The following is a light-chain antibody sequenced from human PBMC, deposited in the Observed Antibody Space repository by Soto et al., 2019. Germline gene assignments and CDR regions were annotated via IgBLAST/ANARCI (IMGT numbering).Light chain of an antibody. Sequence: EIVLTQSPGTLSLSPGERATLSCRASQSVSSSYLAWYQQKPGQAPRLLIYGASSRAPGIPDRFNGSGSGTDFTLTISRLEPEDFAVYYCQQYGSSPQTFGQGTKLEIK. CDR2: GAS. CDR1: QSVSSSY. CDR3: QQYGSSPQT. J-gene: IGKJ2*01. V-gene: IGKV3-20*01.